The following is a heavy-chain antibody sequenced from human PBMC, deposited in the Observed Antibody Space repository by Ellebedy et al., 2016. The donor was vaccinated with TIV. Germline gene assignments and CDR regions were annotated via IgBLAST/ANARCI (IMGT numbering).Heavy chain of an antibody. Sequence: ASVKVSXXASGYTFTSYSMHWVRQAPGQGLEWMGIINPSGGRTSYAQKFQGRVTMTRDTSTSTVYMELSSLRSEDTAVYYCAIRYSSGWSLDYWGQGTLVTVSS. CDR3: AIRYSSGWSLDY. J-gene: IGHJ4*02. D-gene: IGHD6-19*01. CDR2: INPSGGRT. V-gene: IGHV1-46*01. CDR1: GYTFTSYS.